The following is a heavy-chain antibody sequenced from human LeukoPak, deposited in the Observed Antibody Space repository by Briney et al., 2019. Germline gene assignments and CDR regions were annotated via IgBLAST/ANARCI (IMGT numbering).Heavy chain of an antibody. CDR3: AKTKGYSYGYYFDY. J-gene: IGHJ4*02. V-gene: IGHV3-30*18. D-gene: IGHD5-18*01. CDR2: MSYDGFNK. CDR1: GFTFSSYA. Sequence: PGGSLRLSCAASGFTFSSYAMHWVRQSLGKGLEWVVVMSYDGFNKYYADSVKGRFTISRDNSKNTLYLQMNSLRAEDTAVYYCAKTKGYSYGYYFDYWGQGTLVTVSS.